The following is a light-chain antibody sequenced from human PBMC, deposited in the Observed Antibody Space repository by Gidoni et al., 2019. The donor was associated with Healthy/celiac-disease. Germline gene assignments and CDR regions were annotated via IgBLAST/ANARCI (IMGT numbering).Light chain of an antibody. V-gene: IGKV1-5*01. CDR2: DAS. J-gene: IGKJ4*01. Sequence: DIQMTQSPSTLSAAVGDRVTITCRASQSISSWLAWYQQKPGKAPKLLIYDASSLESGVPSRFSGSGSGTEFTLTISSLQPDDFATYYCQQYNSYTLTFGGGTKVEIK. CDR1: QSISSW. CDR3: QQYNSYTLT.